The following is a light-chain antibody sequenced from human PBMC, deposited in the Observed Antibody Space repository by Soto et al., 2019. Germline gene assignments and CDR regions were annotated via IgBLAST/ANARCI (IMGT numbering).Light chain of an antibody. CDR3: QQYDNWPWT. V-gene: IGKV3-15*01. CDR1: QSISNK. Sequence: EIVMTQSPATLSVSPGERATLSCRASQSISNKLAWYQHKPGQAPRLLIYDTSTRVAGIPARFSGSGSGTDFTLTISSLQSEDFAVYYCQQYDNWPWTFGQGTKVDNK. CDR2: DTS. J-gene: IGKJ1*01.